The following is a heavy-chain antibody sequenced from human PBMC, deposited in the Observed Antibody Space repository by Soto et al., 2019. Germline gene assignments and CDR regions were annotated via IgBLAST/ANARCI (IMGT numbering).Heavy chain of an antibody. CDR1: GGSISSYY. V-gene: IGHV4-59*08. Sequence: SETLSLTCTVSGGSISSYYWSWIRQPPGKGLEWIGYIYYSGSTNYNPSLKSRVTISVDTSKNQFSLNLSSVTAADTAVYYCARHLYSNYAHDYWGQGTLVTVSS. CDR3: ARHLYSNYAHDY. CDR2: IYYSGST. J-gene: IGHJ4*02. D-gene: IGHD4-4*01.